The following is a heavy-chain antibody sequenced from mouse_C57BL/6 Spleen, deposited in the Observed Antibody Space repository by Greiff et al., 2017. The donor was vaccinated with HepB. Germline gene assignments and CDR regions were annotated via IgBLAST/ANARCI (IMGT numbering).Heavy chain of an antibody. J-gene: IGHJ2*01. CDR2: INPNNGGT. CDR3: ARSYYRFDY. D-gene: IGHD2-14*01. CDR1: GYTFTDYN. Sequence: EVHLVESGAELVKPGASVKMSCKASGYTFTDYNMHWVKQSHGKSLEWIGYINPNNGGTSYNQNFKGKATLTVNKSSSTAYMELRSLTSEDSAVYYCARSYYRFDYWGQGTTLTVSS. V-gene: IGHV1-22*01.